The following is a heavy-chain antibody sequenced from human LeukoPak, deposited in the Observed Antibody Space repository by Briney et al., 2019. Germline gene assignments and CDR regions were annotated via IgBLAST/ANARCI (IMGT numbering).Heavy chain of an antibody. Sequence: ASVKVSCKVSGYTLTELSMHWVRQAPGKGLEWMGGFDPEDGETIYAQKFQGRVTMTEDTSTDTAYMELSSLRSEDTAVYYCATDPLWRIWTGGWLRSSDYWGQGTLVTVSS. CDR1: GYTLTELS. CDR2: FDPEDGET. D-gene: IGHD3/OR15-3a*01. J-gene: IGHJ4*02. V-gene: IGHV1-24*01. CDR3: ATDPLWRIWTGGWLRSSDY.